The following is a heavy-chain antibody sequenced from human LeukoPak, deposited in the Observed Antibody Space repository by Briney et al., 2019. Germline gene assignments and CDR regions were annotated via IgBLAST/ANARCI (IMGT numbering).Heavy chain of an antibody. CDR3: AKGLAADPHYDILAGYYKSYSYMDV. D-gene: IGHD3-9*01. CDR2: ISGSVIST. J-gene: IGHJ6*03. CDR1: GFTFTSFA. Sequence: PGGSLRLSCAASGFTFTSFAMSWVRQAPGRGLEWVSTISGSVISTYYADSVKGRFTISRDNPKNTLYLQMNSLRADDTAVYYCAKGLAADPHYDILAGYYKSYSYMDVWGKGTTVTISS. V-gene: IGHV3-23*01.